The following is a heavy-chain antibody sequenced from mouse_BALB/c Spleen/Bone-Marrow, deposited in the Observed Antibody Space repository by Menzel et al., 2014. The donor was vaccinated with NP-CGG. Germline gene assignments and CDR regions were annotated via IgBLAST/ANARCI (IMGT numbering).Heavy chain of an antibody. CDR1: GYTFTRYY. Sequence: ESGAELVKPGASVKLSCKASGYTFTRYYMYWVEQRPGQGLEWIGEINPTNGGTNFNEKFKSKATLTVDKSSSTAYMRLSSLTSEDSAVYYCTRSNYGYWYFDVWGAGTTVTVSS. CDR2: INPTNGGT. V-gene: IGHV1S16*01. J-gene: IGHJ1*01. D-gene: IGHD1-1*01. CDR3: TRSNYGYWYFDV.